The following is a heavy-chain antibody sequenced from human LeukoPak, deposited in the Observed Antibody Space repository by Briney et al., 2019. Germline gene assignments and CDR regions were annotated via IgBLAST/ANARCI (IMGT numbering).Heavy chain of an antibody. CDR1: GYTFTSYG. CDR3: ARDVGITVADSFDP. V-gene: IGHV1-18*01. D-gene: IGHD6-13*01. J-gene: IGHJ5*02. Sequence: ASVKVSCKASGYTFTSYGISWVRQAPGQGLEWMGWIRASSGNTNYAQKFQGRVTMTTDTSTSTVYMEVRGLRSDDTAMYYCARDVGITVADSFDPWGQGTLVTVSS. CDR2: IRASSGNT.